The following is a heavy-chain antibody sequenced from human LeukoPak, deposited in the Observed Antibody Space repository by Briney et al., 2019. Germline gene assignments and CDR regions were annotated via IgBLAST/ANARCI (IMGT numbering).Heavy chain of an antibody. CDR3: ARDRGDYGDHTGGMDV. CDR1: GFTSSSYD. Sequence: PGGSLRLSCAASGFTSSSYDMHWVRQATGKGLEWVSAIGTAGDTYYPGSVKGRFTISRENAKNSLYLQMNSLRAEDTAVYYCARDRGDYGDHTGGMDVWGQGTTVTVSS. V-gene: IGHV3-13*01. D-gene: IGHD4-17*01. J-gene: IGHJ6*02. CDR2: IGTAGDT.